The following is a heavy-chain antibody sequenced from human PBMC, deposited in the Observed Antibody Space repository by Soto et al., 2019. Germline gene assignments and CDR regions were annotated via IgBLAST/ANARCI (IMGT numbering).Heavy chain of an antibody. D-gene: IGHD2-21*02. Sequence: KGLESVGFIRSKAYGGTTEYAASVKGRFTISRDDSKSIAYLQMNSLKTEDTAVYYCTRDYCVGDCHDAFAIRCTVTMVTVS. V-gene: IGHV3-49*02. CDR3: TRDYCVGDCHDAFAI. J-gene: IGHJ3*02. CDR2: IRSKAYGGTT.